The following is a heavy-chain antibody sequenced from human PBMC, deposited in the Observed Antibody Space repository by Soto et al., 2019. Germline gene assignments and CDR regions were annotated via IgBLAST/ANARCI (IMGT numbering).Heavy chain of an antibody. V-gene: IGHV1-69*01. CDR1: GGTFSSYA. CDR2: IIPISGTA. CDR3: ARSQGSSTSLEIYYYYYYGMDV. D-gene: IGHD2-2*01. Sequence: QVQLVQSGAEVKKPGSSEKVSCKASGGTFSSYAISWVRQAPGQGLEWMGGIIPISGTANYAQKFQGRVTINADESTSTAYMELSSLRSEDTAVYYCARSQGSSTSLEIYYYYYYGMDVWGQGTTVTVSS. J-gene: IGHJ6*02.